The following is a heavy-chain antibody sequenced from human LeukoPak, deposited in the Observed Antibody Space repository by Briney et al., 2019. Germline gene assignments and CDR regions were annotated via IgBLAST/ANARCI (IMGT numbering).Heavy chain of an antibody. D-gene: IGHD5-12*01. CDR1: GYTFTGYY. V-gene: IGHV1-2*02. CDR3: AREGMSGYAFLYYYYYYGMDV. CDR2: INPNSGGT. J-gene: IGHJ6*02. Sequence: GASVTVSCTASGYTFTGYYMHWVRQAPGQGLEWMGWINPNSGGTNYAQKFQGRVTMTRDTSISTAYMELSRLRSDDTAVYYCAREGMSGYAFLYYYYYYGMDVWGQGTTVTVSS.